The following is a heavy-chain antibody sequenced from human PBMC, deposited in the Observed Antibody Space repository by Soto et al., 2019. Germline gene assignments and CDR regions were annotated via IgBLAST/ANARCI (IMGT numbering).Heavy chain of an antibody. J-gene: IGHJ4*02. CDR1: GFTFSKYG. CDR2: IWNDGIRK. Sequence: SLRLSCAASGFTFSKYGMHWVRQAPGKGLEWVALIWNDGIRKVYVDSVKGRFTISRDNSKNTLDLQMNNLRDEDTAVYYCARDDDNDANALVYWGPGTLVTVSS. V-gene: IGHV3-33*01. CDR3: ARDDDNDANALVY.